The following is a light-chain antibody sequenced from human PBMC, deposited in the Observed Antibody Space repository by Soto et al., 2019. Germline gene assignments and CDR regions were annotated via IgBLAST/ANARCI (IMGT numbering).Light chain of an antibody. V-gene: IGKV3-20*01. Sequence: EIVVTQSPGTLSLSPGERATLSCRAIQRGSNYLAWYPRNPGKAPRLLIYGASSRATGIPARFSGSGYGTDLTLTIRRLEPQDFEVYYWQQDGGSPQTFGQGTQVEMK. CDR1: QRGSNY. CDR3: QQDGGSPQT. CDR2: GAS. J-gene: IGKJ1*01.